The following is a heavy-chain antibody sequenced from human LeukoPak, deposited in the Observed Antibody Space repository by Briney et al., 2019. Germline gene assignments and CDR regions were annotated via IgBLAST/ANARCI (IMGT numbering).Heavy chain of an antibody. V-gene: IGHV3-23*01. Sequence: GGSLRLSCAASAFTFNIYAMSWVRKAPGKGLEWVSGISGSGLSPDYADSVKGRFTISRDNSKNTLSLQMKSLRAEDTAVYYCTRDSNSGGGFDFWGQGTQVTVTS. D-gene: IGHD6-13*01. J-gene: IGHJ4*02. CDR3: TRDSNSGGGFDF. CDR1: AFTFNIYA. CDR2: ISGSGLSP.